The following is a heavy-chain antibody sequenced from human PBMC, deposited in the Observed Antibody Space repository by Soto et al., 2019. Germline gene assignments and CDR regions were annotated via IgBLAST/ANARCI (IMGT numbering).Heavy chain of an antibody. CDR1: GFTFSSYG. CDR3: ARDLSSYSSSWPNFDY. V-gene: IGHV3-33*01. D-gene: IGHD6-13*01. CDR2: IWYDGSNK. Sequence: QVQLVESGGGVVQPGRSLRLSCAASGFTFSSYGMHWVRQAPGKGLEWVAVIWYDGSNKYYADSVKGRFTICRDNYKNTLYLQMNSLRAEETAVYYCARDLSSYSSSWPNFDYWGQGTLVTVSS. J-gene: IGHJ4*02.